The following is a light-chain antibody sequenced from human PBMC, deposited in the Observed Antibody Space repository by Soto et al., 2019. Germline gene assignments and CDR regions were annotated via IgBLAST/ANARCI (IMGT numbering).Light chain of an antibody. J-gene: IGLJ1*01. Sequence: QSALTQPASVSGSPGQSISISCIGTSSDVGAFNYVSWYQHHPGKAPQLIIYDVTSRPSGVSNRFSASKSDNTASLTISGLQAEDEADYYCSSYTTRNTEVFGTGTKLTVL. CDR1: SSDVGAFNY. CDR3: SSYTTRNTEV. CDR2: DVT. V-gene: IGLV2-14*03.